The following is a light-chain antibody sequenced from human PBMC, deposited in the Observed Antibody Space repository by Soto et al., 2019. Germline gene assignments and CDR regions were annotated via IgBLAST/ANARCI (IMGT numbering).Light chain of an antibody. V-gene: IGLV2-23*01. Sequence: QSVLTQPASVSGSPGQSITISCTGTSSDVGSYNLVSWYQQHPGKSPKLMIYEGSKRPSGFPNRFSCSKSGNTASLTISGLQAEDEADYYCCSSAGSSTHVVFGVGTQLTLL. CDR1: SSDVGSYNL. J-gene: IGLJ2*01. CDR2: EGS. CDR3: CSSAGSSTHVV.